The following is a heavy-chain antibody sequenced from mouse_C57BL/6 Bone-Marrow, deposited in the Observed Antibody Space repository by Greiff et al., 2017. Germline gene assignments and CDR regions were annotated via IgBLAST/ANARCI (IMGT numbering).Heavy chain of an antibody. V-gene: IGHV5-9*01. J-gene: IGHJ1*03. CDR3: ARPPYYSSSHWYFEV. D-gene: IGHD1-1*01. Sequence: EVKVVESGGGLVKPGGSLKLSCAASGFTFSSYTMSWVRQTPEKRLEWVATISGGGGNTYYPDSVKGRFTISRDNAKNTLYLQMSSLRSEDTALYYCARPPYYSSSHWYFEVWGTGTTVTVSS. CDR1: GFTFSSYT. CDR2: ISGGGGNT.